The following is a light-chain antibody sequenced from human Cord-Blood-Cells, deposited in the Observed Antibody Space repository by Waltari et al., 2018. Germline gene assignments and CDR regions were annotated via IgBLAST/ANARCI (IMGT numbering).Light chain of an antibody. CDR2: AAS. Sequence: DIQMTQSPFSLSASVGDRVTITCRASQSISSYLNWYQQKPGKAPKLLIYAASILQSGVPSRFSGSGSGTDFTLTISSLQPEDFATYYCRQSYSTPPTFGQGTKVEIK. CDR1: QSISSY. CDR3: RQSYSTPPT. J-gene: IGKJ1*01. V-gene: IGKV1-39*01.